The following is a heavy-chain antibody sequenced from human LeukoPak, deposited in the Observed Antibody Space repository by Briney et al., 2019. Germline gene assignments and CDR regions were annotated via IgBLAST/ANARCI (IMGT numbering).Heavy chain of an antibody. D-gene: IGHD6-13*01. Sequence: GESLKSSCKGSGYSFTSYWIGWVRQMPGKGLEWMGIIYPGDSDTRYSPSFQGQVTISADKSISTAYLQWSSLKASDTAMYYCVRHTNPGYSSSWYFDYWGQGTLVTVSS. J-gene: IGHJ4*02. CDR1: GYSFTSYW. CDR3: VRHTNPGYSSSWYFDY. CDR2: IYPGDSDT. V-gene: IGHV5-51*01.